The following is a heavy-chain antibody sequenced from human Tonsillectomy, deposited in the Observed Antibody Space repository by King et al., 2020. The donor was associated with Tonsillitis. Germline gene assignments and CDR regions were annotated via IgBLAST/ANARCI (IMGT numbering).Heavy chain of an antibody. CDR2: ISYDGSNK. V-gene: IGHV3-30*18. J-gene: IGHJ4*02. CDR1: GFTFSTYG. D-gene: IGHD3-10*01. Sequence: VQLVESGGGVVQPGRSLRLSCAASGFTFSTYGMHWVRQGPGKGLEWVAIISYDGSNKYYADSVKGRFTISRDNSKNTLYLQMNSLSAEDTAVYYCAKDFHEDMVRGGFDYWGQGTLVTVSS. CDR3: AKDFHEDMVRGGFDY.